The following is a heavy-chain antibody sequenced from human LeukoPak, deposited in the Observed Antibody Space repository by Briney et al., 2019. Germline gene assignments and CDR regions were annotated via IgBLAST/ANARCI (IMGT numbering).Heavy chain of an antibody. CDR1: GFTFSSYA. J-gene: IGHJ5*02. D-gene: IGHD3-10*01. CDR2: ISGSGAST. Sequence: QPGGSLRLSCAASGFTFSSYAMSWVRQAPGKGLEWVSGISGSGASTYYADSVRGRFTISRDNSKNTLHLQMNSLRAEDTAVYYCANDGSGRRSFDPWGQGTLVTVSS. V-gene: IGHV3-23*01. CDR3: ANDGSGRRSFDP.